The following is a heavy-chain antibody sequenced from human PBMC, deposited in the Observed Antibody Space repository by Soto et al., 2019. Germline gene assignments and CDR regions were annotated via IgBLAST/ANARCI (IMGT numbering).Heavy chain of an antibody. CDR3: ASDLGYYYDSSGYYY. CDR1: GGTFSSYA. V-gene: IGHV1-69*01. Sequence: QVQLVQSGAEVKKPGSSVKVSCKASGGTFSSYAISWVRQAPGQGLEWMGGIIPIFGTATYAQKFQGRVTITADESTRTAYMELSSLRSEDTAVYYCASDLGYYYDSSGYYYWGQGTLVTVSS. CDR2: IIPIFGTA. J-gene: IGHJ4*02. D-gene: IGHD3-22*01.